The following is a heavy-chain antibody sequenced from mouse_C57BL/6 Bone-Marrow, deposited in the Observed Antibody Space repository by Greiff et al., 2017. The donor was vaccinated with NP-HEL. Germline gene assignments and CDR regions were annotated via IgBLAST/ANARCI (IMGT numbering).Heavy chain of an antibody. CDR1: GFTFSDYG. CDR3: ARRPYYGSSYVVYWYFDV. CDR2: ISNLAYSI. V-gene: IGHV5-15*04. D-gene: IGHD1-1*01. Sequence: EVKLEESGGGLVQPGGSLTLSCAASGFTFSDYGMAWVRQAPRKGPEWVAFISNLAYSIYYADTVTGRFTISRENAKNTLYLEMSSLRAEDTAMYYCARRPYYGSSYVVYWYFDVWGTGTTVTVSS. J-gene: IGHJ1*03.